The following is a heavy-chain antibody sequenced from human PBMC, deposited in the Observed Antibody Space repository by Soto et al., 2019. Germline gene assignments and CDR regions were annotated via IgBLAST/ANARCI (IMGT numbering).Heavy chain of an antibody. CDR2: ISGSGGST. Sequence: PGGSLRLCCAASGFTFSSYAMSWVRQAPGKGLEWVSAISGSGGSTYYADSVKGRFTISRDNSKNTLYLQMNSLRAEDTAVYYCAKAGNPLYYYYYGMDVWGQGTTVTAP. J-gene: IGHJ6*02. CDR1: GFTFSSYA. V-gene: IGHV3-23*01. D-gene: IGHD4-4*01. CDR3: AKAGNPLYYYYYGMDV.